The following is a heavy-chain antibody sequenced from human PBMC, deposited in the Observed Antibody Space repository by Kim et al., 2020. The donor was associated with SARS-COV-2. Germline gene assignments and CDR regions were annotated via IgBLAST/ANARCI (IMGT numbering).Heavy chain of an antibody. CDR1: GFTFSSYN. V-gene: IGHV3-21*01. Sequence: GGSLRLSCAASGFTFSSYNMNWVRQVPGKGLEWVSSISSSSSYIYYADSVRGRFTISRDNAKNSLYLQMKSLRAEDTAVYYCASLHSHKNQLVSWVAKVRAFMDVWGQGTTVTVSS. CDR2: ISSSSSYI. J-gene: IGHJ6*02. D-gene: IGHD2-2*01. CDR3: ASLHSHKNQLVSWVAKVRAFMDV.